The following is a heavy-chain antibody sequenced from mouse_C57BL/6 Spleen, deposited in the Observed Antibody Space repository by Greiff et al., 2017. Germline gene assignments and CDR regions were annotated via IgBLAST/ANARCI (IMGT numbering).Heavy chain of an antibody. CDR3: AYGSVSFAY. V-gene: IGHV1-7*01. CDR2: INPSSGYT. J-gene: IGHJ2*01. Sequence: QVQLQQSGAELAKPGASVKLSCKASGYTFTSYWMHWVKQRPGQGLEWIGYINPSSGYTKYNQKFKDKATLTADKSSSKAYMQLSSLTYEYSSVYYCAYGSVSFAYWGQGTTLTVSS. CDR1: GYTFTSYW. D-gene: IGHD1-1*01.